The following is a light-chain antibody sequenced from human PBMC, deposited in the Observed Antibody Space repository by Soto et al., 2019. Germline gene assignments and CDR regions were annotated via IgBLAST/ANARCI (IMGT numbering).Light chain of an antibody. CDR3: QQRNNWPRIT. Sequence: EIVLTQSPATLSLSPGERATLSCRASQSVRNYLAWYQHKPGQAPRLLIYEASNRAAGIPARFSGSGSGTDFTLTISSLETEDFAVYYCQQRNNWPRITFGQGTRLEI. CDR1: QSVRNY. J-gene: IGKJ5*01. CDR2: EAS. V-gene: IGKV3-11*01.